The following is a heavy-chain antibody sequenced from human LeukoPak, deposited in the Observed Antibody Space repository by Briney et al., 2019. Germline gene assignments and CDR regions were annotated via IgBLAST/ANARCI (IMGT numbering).Heavy chain of an antibody. J-gene: IGHJ4*02. CDR1: GFTFGDYA. CDR3: AREFGFDY. Sequence: GGSLRLSCTASGFTFGDYAMSWFRQAPGKGLEWVSVIYSGGSTYYADSVKGRFTISRDNSKNTLYLQMNSLRAEDTAVYYCAREFGFDYWGQGTLVTVSS. V-gene: IGHV3-53*01. D-gene: IGHD3-16*01. CDR2: IYSGGST.